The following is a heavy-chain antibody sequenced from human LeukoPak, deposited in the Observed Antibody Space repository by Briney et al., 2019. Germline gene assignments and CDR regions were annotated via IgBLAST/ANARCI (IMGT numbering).Heavy chain of an antibody. Sequence: ASVKVSCKASGYIFSTTYINWVRQAPGQGLEWMGRISAYNGKTSYAQKFQGRVTMTTDSSTTTAYMDLASLRSDDTAVYYCARGGTYYPCIDYWGQGTLVTVSS. D-gene: IGHD1-26*01. J-gene: IGHJ4*01. CDR3: ARGGTYYPCIDY. V-gene: IGHV1-18*01. CDR1: GYIFSTTY. CDR2: ISAYNGKT.